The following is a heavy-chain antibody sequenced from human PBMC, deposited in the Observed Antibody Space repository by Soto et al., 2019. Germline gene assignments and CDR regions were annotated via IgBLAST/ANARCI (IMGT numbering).Heavy chain of an antibody. CDR2: ISGSGGST. CDR3: EKDHPEMYYYDSSGDY. V-gene: IGHV3-23*01. J-gene: IGHJ4*02. D-gene: IGHD3-22*01. Sequence: GGSLRLSCAASGFTFSSYAMSWVRQAPGKGLEWVSAISGSGGSTYYADSVKGRFTISRDNSKNTLYLQMNRLRAEDTAVYYCEKDHPEMYYYDSSGDYWGQGTLVTVSS. CDR1: GFTFSSYA.